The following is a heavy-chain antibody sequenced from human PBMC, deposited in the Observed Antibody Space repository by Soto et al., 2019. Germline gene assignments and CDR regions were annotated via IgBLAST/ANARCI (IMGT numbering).Heavy chain of an antibody. CDR2: LNSRGNYI. D-gene: IGHD3-10*01. CDR3: ARDLYYYGSGSYSDAFDI. Sequence: EVQLVESGGGLVKPGGSLRLSCAASGFIFSSYNMNWVRQAPGKGLEWVSSLNSRGNYIYYADSVRGRFIISRDNAKNSLFLQMNSLRPDDTAVYYCARDLYYYGSGSYSDAFDIWGQGTMVTVSS. J-gene: IGHJ3*02. V-gene: IGHV3-21*01. CDR1: GFIFSSYN.